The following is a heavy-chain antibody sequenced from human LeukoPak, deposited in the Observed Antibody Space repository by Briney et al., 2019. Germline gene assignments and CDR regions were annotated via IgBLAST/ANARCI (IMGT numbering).Heavy chain of an antibody. J-gene: IGHJ5*02. V-gene: IGHV4-39*07. CDR1: GGSISSTSYY. Sequence: PSETLSLTCTVSGGSISSTSYYWGWIRQPPGKGLEWIGSIYYTGSTYYNPSIKSRATISVDTSKNQFSLKLSSVTAADTAVYYCARDGDGYNPWGQGTLVTVSS. CDR2: IYYTGST. D-gene: IGHD5-24*01. CDR3: ARDGDGYNP.